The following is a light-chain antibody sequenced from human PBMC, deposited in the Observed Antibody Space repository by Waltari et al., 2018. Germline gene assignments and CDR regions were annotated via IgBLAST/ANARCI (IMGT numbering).Light chain of an antibody. J-gene: IGLJ3*02. V-gene: IGLV1-51*01. CDR3: GSWDSSLSAV. CDR1: SSNIGNNY. Sequence: QSVLPQPPSVSAAPGQKVTISCSGSSSNIGNNYVSWYQQLPGTAPKLLIYDNNQRPSGIPDRFSGSKSGTSATLGITGLQTGDEADYYCGSWDSSLSAVFGGGTKLTVL. CDR2: DNN.